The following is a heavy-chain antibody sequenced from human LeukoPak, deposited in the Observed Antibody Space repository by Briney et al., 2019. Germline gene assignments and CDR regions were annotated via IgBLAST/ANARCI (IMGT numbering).Heavy chain of an antibody. CDR2: IYSGGST. CDR3: ATSRGVDDSSDY. J-gene: IGHJ4*02. CDR1: GFTVSSNY. V-gene: IGHV3-66*01. Sequence: GGSLRLSCAASGFTVSSNYMSWVRQAPGKGLEWVSIIYSGGSTYYADSVKGRFTISRDNSKNTLYLQMHSLRAEDTAVYYCATSRGVDDSSDYWGQGTLVTVSS. D-gene: IGHD3-22*01.